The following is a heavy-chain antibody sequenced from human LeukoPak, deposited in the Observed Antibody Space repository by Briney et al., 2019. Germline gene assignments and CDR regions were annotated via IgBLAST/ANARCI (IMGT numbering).Heavy chain of an antibody. D-gene: IGHD2-8*01. Sequence: PSETLSLTCAVYGGSFSGYYWSWIRQPPGKGLEWIGEINHSGSTNYNPSLKSRVTISVDTSKNQFSLKLSSVTAADTAVYYCARSARVYGYFDYWGQGTLVTVSS. CDR2: INHSGST. CDR1: GGSFSGYY. V-gene: IGHV4-34*01. J-gene: IGHJ4*02. CDR3: ARSARVYGYFDY.